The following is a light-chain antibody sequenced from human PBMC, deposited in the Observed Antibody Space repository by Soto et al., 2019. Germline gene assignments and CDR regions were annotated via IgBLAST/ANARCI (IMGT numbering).Light chain of an antibody. CDR1: QSVQTW. Sequence: IQRTQSPSTLSASVGDRVTITCRASQSVQTWLAWFQQKPGKAPKLLIYKASTLKSGVPSRFSGSGSGTEFTLTISSLQPDDFATYYCQHYNSYSEAFGQGTKVDIK. CDR3: QHYNSYSEA. CDR2: KAS. V-gene: IGKV1-5*03. J-gene: IGKJ1*01.